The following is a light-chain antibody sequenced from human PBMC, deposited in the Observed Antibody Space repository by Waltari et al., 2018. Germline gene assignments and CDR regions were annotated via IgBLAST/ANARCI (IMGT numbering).Light chain of an antibody. CDR1: SSDVGDYNI. CDR3: SSYTSSSTWV. J-gene: IGLJ3*02. CDR2: DVS. Sequence: QSALTQPASVSGFPGQAITISCTGTSSDVGDYNIVSWYQQYPGKAPKLMIYDVSKRPSGVSNRFSGSKSGNTASLTISGLQAEDEADYYCSSYTSSSTWVFGGGTKLTVL. V-gene: IGLV2-14*01.